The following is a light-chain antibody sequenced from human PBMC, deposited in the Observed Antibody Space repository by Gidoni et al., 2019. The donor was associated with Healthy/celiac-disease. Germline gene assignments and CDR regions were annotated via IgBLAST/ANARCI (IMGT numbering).Light chain of an antibody. CDR2: YDS. CDR3: KVWDSSSDHPGVV. J-gene: IGLJ2*01. CDR1: NIGSKS. Sequence: SYVLTQPPSVSVAPGKTARITCGGNNIGSKSVHWYQQKPGQAPVLVIYYDSDRPSGIPERFSGSNSGNTATLTISRVEAGDEADYYCKVWDSSSDHPGVVFGGGTKLTVL. V-gene: IGLV3-21*04.